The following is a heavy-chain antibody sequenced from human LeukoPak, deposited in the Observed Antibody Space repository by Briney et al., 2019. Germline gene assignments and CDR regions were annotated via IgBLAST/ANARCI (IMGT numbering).Heavy chain of an antibody. J-gene: IGHJ4*02. V-gene: IGHV3-15*01. Sequence: SGGSLRLSCAASGFTFSNAWMSWVRQAPGKGLEWVGRIKSKTDGGTTDYAAPVKGRFTISRDDSKNTLYLQMNSLKTEDTAVYYCTTNAQAYCSSTSCYLWDYWGQGTLVTVSS. CDR3: TTNAQAYCSSTSCYLWDY. CDR2: IKSKTDGGTT. D-gene: IGHD2-2*01. CDR1: GFTFSNAW.